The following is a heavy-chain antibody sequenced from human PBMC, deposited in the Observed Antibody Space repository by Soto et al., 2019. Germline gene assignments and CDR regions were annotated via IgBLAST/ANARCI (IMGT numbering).Heavy chain of an antibody. CDR1: GFNFKKFA. Sequence: EVQLLESGGGVVQPGGSLRLSCVASGFNFKKFAMSWVRQAPGEGLEWVSGISCCGGSTSYADSVKGRFSIARDDSTNTPSLQTNNLRVEDTAKYYCAKADGEQCLLPPLDKWGQGNLV. J-gene: IGHJ4*02. CDR3: AKADGEQCLLPPLDK. V-gene: IGHV3-23*01. CDR2: ISCCGGST. D-gene: IGHD6-19*01.